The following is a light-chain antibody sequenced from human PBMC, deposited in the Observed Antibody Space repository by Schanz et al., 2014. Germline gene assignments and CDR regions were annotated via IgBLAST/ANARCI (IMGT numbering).Light chain of an antibody. CDR3: QQYYGLPLT. CDR2: GAS. CDR1: QSVSSN. Sequence: EIVLTQSPGTLSLSPGERATLSCRASQSVSSNLAWYQQKPGQAPRLLIYGASTRATGIPARFSGSGSGTDFTLTISSLQAEDVAVYYCQQYYGLPLTFGGGTKVEIK. J-gene: IGKJ4*01. V-gene: IGKV3-15*01.